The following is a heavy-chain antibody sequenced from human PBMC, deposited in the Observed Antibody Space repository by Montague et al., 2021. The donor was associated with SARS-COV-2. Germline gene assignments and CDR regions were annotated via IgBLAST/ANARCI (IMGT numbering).Heavy chain of an antibody. Sequence: SETLSLTCTVSGGSISSYYWSWIRQPAGKGLEWIGRIYTSGSTNYNPSLKIRVTMSVDTSKNQFSLKLSSVTAADTAVYYCAREAWFGDKTSASEYYGMDVWGQGTTVTVSS. V-gene: IGHV4-4*07. J-gene: IGHJ6*02. CDR1: GGSISSYY. CDR3: AREAWFGDKTSASEYYGMDV. D-gene: IGHD3-10*01. CDR2: IYTSGST.